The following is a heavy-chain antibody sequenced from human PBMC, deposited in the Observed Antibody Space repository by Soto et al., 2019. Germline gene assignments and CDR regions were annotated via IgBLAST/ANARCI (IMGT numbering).Heavy chain of an antibody. CDR2: IKEDGSEK. V-gene: IGHV3-7*01. CDR1: GFTFSSYW. D-gene: IGHD3-10*01. CDR3: ARDNGNPKGRFDP. J-gene: IGHJ5*02. Sequence: EVQLVESGGGLVQPGGSLRLSCAASGFTFSSYWMTWVRQAPGKGLEWVANIKEDGSEKYYVDSVKGRFTISRDNARNSLYLQMNSLRAEDTAVYYCARDNGNPKGRFDPWGQGTPVTVSS.